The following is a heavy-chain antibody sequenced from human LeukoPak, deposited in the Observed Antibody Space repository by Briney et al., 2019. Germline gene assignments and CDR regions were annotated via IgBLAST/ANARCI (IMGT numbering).Heavy chain of an antibody. J-gene: IGHJ4*02. D-gene: IGHD4-23*01. CDR1: GYTLTELS. Sequence: ASVKVSCKVSGYTLTELSMHWVRQAPGKGLEWMGGFDPGDGETIYAQKFQGRVTMTEDTSTDTAYMEPSSLRSEDTAVYYCATLKLRPTVVTPLFDYWGQGTLVTVSS. V-gene: IGHV1-24*01. CDR2: FDPGDGET. CDR3: ATLKLRPTVVTPLFDY.